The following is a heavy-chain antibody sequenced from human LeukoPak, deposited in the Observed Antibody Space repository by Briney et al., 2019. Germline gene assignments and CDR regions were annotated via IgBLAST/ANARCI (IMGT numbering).Heavy chain of an antibody. J-gene: IGHJ4*02. D-gene: IGHD4-17*01. CDR3: ARSNNDGDYLGVGFDY. CDR1: GYTFSSYA. V-gene: IGHV7-4-1*02. CDR2: INTNTGNP. Sequence: ASVKVSCKASGYTFSSYAMNWVRQAPGQGLEWMGWINTNTGNPTYAQGFTGRFVFSLDTSVSTAYLQISSLQAEDTAVYYCARSNNDGDYLGVGFDYWGQGTLVTVSP.